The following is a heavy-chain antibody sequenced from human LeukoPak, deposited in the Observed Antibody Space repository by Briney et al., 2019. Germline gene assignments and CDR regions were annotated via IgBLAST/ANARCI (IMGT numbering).Heavy chain of an antibody. CDR3: VKGPWGFGYNGYDWGSFDF. J-gene: IGHJ4*02. CDR2: ISSDGVST. CDR1: GFNFSSYA. V-gene: IGHV3-64D*06. Sequence: GGSLRLSCSVSGFNFSSYAMHWVRQAPGKGLEYVSSISSDGVSTYYADSVKGRFTISRDNPKKTLSLQMTSLRPEDTAVFYCVKGPWGFGYNGYDWGSFDFWGQGALVTVSS. D-gene: IGHD5-12*01.